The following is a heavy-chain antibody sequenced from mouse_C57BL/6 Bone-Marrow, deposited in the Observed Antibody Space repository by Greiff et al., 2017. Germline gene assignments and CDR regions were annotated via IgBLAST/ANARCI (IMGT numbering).Heavy chain of an antibody. Sequence: EVKLQESGPGLAKPSQTLSLTCSVTGYSITSDYWNWIRKFPGNKLAYMGYISYSGSTYYNPSLKSRISITRDTSTTQYYLQLNSVTTEYTATYYCARYKWGYDYFFDYWGQGTTLTVSS. CDR2: ISYSGST. D-gene: IGHD2-4*01. J-gene: IGHJ2*01. CDR3: ARYKWGYDYFFDY. V-gene: IGHV3-8*01. CDR1: GYSITSDY.